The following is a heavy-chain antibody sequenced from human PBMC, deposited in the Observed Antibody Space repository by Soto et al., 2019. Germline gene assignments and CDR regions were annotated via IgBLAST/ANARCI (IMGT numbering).Heavy chain of an antibody. Sequence: PWETLSLTCAVSGGSISGSNWWSWVRQPPGKGLEWIGEIYHSGSTNYNPSLKSRVTISVDKSKNQFSLKLSSVTAADTAVYYCARGGYGSGSYLYYGMDVWGQGTTVTVS. CDR2: IYHSGST. CDR3: ARGGYGSGSYLYYGMDV. J-gene: IGHJ6*02. V-gene: IGHV4-4*02. D-gene: IGHD3-10*01. CDR1: GGSISGSNW.